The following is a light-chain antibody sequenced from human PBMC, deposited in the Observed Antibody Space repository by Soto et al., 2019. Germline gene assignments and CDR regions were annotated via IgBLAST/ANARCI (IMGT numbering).Light chain of an antibody. CDR3: QSYDNSLSHVV. CDR2: GXN. J-gene: IGLJ2*01. V-gene: IGLV1-40*01. CDR1: SSNIGSFYD. Sequence: QSVLTQPPSVSGAPGQRVTIPCTGSSSNIGSFYDVHWYQQLPGTVPKLLIYGXNNRPSGXXDRFSGSKSGTSASLAITGLQPEDEADYYCQSYDNSLSHVVFGGGTKLTVL.